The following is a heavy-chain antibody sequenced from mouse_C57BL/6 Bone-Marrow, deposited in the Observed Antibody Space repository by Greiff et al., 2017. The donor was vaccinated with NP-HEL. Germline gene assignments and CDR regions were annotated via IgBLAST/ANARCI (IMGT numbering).Heavy chain of an antibody. V-gene: IGHV5-17*01. CDR2: ISSGSSTI. CDR3: ARPNGSSPSWFAY. Sequence: EVQLVESGGGLVKPGGSLKLSCAASGFTFSDYGMHWVRQAPEKGLEWVAYISSGSSTIYYADTVKGRFTISRDNAKNTLFLQMTSLMSAVTAMYYCARPNGSSPSWFAYWGQGTLVTVSA. D-gene: IGHD1-1*01. CDR1: GFTFSDYG. J-gene: IGHJ3*01.